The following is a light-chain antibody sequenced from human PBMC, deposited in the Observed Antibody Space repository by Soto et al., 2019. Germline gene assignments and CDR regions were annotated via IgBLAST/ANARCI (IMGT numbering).Light chain of an antibody. J-gene: IGKJ4*01. CDR1: QTVRTNY. CDR2: GAS. V-gene: IGKV3-20*01. CDR3: QQYSDSPLT. Sequence: EIVLTQSPGTLSLSPGERATLSCRASQTVRTNYLSWFQHKPGQAPRLLIYGASSRATGIPDRFSGSGSGTDFTLTINRLEPEYVAVYFCQQYSDSPLTFGGGTKVEIK.